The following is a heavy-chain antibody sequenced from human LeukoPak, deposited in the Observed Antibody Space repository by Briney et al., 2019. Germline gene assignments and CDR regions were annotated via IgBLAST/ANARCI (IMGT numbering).Heavy chain of an antibody. CDR2: INHSGST. D-gene: IGHD3-10*01. Sequence: SETLSLTCVVYGGPFGAYYWSWVRQPPGKGLEWIGEINHSGSTNYNLSLKSRVTISVDTSKNHFSLKLSSVTAADTAVYYCAGPGAGDLDYWGQGTLVTVSS. V-gene: IGHV4-34*01. CDR1: GGPFGAYY. J-gene: IGHJ4*02. CDR3: AGPGAGDLDY.